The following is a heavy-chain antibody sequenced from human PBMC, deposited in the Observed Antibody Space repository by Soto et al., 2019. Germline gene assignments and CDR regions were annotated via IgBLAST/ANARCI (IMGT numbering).Heavy chain of an antibody. Sequence: GGSLRHSCAASGFIVSNKHMGWVRQAPGKGLESVSILYTDDRTYYADSVKGRFTISRDNSKNTVSLQMNGLRDEDTAMYYCVGAAPGDWGQGTPVTVPS. V-gene: IGHV3-53*05. J-gene: IGHJ4*02. CDR3: VGAAPGD. CDR2: LYTDDRT. D-gene: IGHD3-16*01. CDR1: GFIVSNKH.